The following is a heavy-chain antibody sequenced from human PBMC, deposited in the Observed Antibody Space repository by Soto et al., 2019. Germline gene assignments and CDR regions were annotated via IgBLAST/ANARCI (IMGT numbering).Heavy chain of an antibody. CDR1: GDSVSSNSAA. CDR3: ARARDIVVVPAAPTREVVDP. D-gene: IGHD2-2*01. J-gene: IGHJ5*02. CDR2: TYYRSKWYN. Sequence: QTLSLTCAISGDSVSSNSAAWNWIRQSPSRGLEWLGRTYYRSKWYNDYAVSVKSRITINPDTSKNQFSLQLNSVTPEDTAVYYCARARDIVVVPAAPTREVVDPWGQGTLVTVSS. V-gene: IGHV6-1*01.